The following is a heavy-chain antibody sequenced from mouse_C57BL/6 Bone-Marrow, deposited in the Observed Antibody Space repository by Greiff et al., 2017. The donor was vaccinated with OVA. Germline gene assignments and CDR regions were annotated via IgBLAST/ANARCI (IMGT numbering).Heavy chain of an antibody. Sequence: EVHLVESGGGLVKPGGSLKLSCAASGFTFSSYAMSWVRQTPEKRLEWVATISDGGSYTYYPDNVKGRFTISRDNAKNNLYLQMSHLKSEDTAMYYCARELLLPNYWGQGTTLTVSS. CDR2: ISDGGSYT. J-gene: IGHJ2*01. CDR1: GFTFSSYA. V-gene: IGHV5-4*01. CDR3: ARELLLPNY. D-gene: IGHD1-1*01.